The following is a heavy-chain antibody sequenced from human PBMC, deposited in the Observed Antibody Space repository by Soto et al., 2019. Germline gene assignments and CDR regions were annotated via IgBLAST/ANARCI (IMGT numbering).Heavy chain of an antibody. D-gene: IGHD2-15*01. V-gene: IGHV1-18*04. Sequence: QVQLVQSGAEVKKPGASVKVSCKASGYTFTSYGISWVRQAPGQGLEWMGWISAYNGNTNYAQKLQGRVTMTTDTSTSTAYVELRSLRSDDTAVYYCARDASRWVVGVGYFDYWGQGTLVTVCS. J-gene: IGHJ4*02. CDR3: ARDASRWVVGVGYFDY. CDR1: GYTFTSYG. CDR2: ISAYNGNT.